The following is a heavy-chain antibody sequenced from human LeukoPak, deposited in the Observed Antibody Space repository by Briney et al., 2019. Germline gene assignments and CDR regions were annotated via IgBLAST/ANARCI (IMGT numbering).Heavy chain of an antibody. V-gene: IGHV4-59*01. D-gene: IGHD6-19*01. Sequence: PSETLSLTCTVSGGSISSYYWSWIRQPPGKGLEWIGYIYYSGSTNYNPSLKSRVTISVDTSKNQFSLKLSSVTAADTAVYYCARVHGSIAVAGPVFDYWGQGTLVTVSS. CDR1: GGSISSYY. CDR3: ARVHGSIAVAGPVFDY. J-gene: IGHJ4*02. CDR2: IYYSGST.